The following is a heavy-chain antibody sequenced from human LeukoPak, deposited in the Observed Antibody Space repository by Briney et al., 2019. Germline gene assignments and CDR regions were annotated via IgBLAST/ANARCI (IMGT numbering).Heavy chain of an antibody. Sequence: SENLSLTCTVSGGSISSGGYYWSWIRQPPGKGLEWIGYIYHSGSTYYNPSLKSRVTISVDRSKNQFSLKLSSVTAADTAVYYCARTVDFWSGYNYWGQGTLVTVSS. D-gene: IGHD3-3*01. V-gene: IGHV4-30-2*01. J-gene: IGHJ4*02. CDR3: ARTVDFWSGYNY. CDR1: GGSISSGGYY. CDR2: IYHSGST.